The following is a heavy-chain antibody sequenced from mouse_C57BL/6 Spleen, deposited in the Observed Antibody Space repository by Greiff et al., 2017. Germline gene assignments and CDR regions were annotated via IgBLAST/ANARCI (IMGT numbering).Heavy chain of an antibody. J-gene: IGHJ2*01. CDR2: ISSGGSYT. Sequence: EVQGVESGGDLVKPGGSLKLSCAASGFTFSSYGMSWVRQTPDKRLEWVATISSGGSYTYYPDSVKGRFTISRDNAKNTLYLQMSSLKSEDTAMYYCARRDYGSSYSFDYWGQGTTLTVSS. CDR3: ARRDYGSSYSFDY. CDR1: GFTFSSYG. D-gene: IGHD1-1*01. V-gene: IGHV5-6*01.